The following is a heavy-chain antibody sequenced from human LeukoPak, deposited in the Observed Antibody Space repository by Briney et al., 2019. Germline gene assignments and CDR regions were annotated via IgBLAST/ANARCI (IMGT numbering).Heavy chain of an antibody. CDR2: ISAYNGNT. J-gene: IGHJ4*02. V-gene: IGHV1-18*01. Sequence: ASVKVSCKASGYTFTSYGISWVRQAPGQGLEWMGWISAYNGNTNYAQKLQGRVTMTRDTSISTAYMELSRLRSDDTAVYYCALLDDYDSSGYYRYWGQGTLVTVSS. D-gene: IGHD3-22*01. CDR1: GYTFTSYG. CDR3: ALLDDYDSSGYYRY.